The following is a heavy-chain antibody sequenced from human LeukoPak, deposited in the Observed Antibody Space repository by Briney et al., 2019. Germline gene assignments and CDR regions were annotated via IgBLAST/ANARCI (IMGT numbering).Heavy chain of an antibody. V-gene: IGHV1-2*02. J-gene: IGHJ6*03. CDR1: GYTFTGYY. Sequence: ASVKVSCKASGYTFTGYYMHWVRQAPGQELEWMGWINPNSGGTNYAQKFQGRVTMTRDTSISTAYMELSRLRSDDTAVYYCARGPPGDCTNGVCCWAKYYYYMDVWGKGTTVTVSS. CDR2: INPNSGGT. D-gene: IGHD2-8*01. CDR3: ARGPPGDCTNGVCCWAKYYYYMDV.